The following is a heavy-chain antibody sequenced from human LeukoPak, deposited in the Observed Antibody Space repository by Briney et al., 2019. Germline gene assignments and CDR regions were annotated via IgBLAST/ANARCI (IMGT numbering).Heavy chain of an antibody. J-gene: IGHJ5*02. V-gene: IGHV4-39*07. D-gene: IGHD1-26*01. Sequence: PSETLSLTCTVSGGSISSRPYYWGWVRQPPGKGLEWIGEINHSGSTNYNPSLKSRVTISVDTSKNQFSLKLSSVTAADTAVYYCASYSGSYGSNWFDPWGQGALVTVSS. CDR2: INHSGST. CDR3: ASYSGSYGSNWFDP. CDR1: GGSISSRPYY.